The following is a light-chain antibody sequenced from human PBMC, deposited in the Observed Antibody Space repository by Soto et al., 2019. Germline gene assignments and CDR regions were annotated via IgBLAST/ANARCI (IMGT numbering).Light chain of an antibody. CDR2: DAT. J-gene: IGKJ1*01. Sequence: DIQLTQSPSTLSASVGDRVTITCRASQFMSSWLAWFQQKPGRAPKLLIYDATSLETGVPSRFSGSESGTEFTLTISSLQPDDFATYYCQQYNNYPLTFGQGTKVDIK. CDR1: QFMSSW. CDR3: QQYNNYPLT. V-gene: IGKV1-5*01.